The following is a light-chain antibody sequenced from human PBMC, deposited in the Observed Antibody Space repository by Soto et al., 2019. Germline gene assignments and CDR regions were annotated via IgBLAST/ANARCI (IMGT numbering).Light chain of an antibody. CDR3: ISYTSRSTYV. Sequence: QSVLAQPASVSGFPVQSITISCTGTSSDVGGYNYVSWYQQHPGKAPKLMIYDVSNRPSGVSNRFSGSKSGNTASLTISGLQAEDEADYSCISYTSRSTYVFRTGTKVPVL. V-gene: IGLV2-14*01. J-gene: IGLJ1*01. CDR2: DVS. CDR1: SSDVGGYNY.